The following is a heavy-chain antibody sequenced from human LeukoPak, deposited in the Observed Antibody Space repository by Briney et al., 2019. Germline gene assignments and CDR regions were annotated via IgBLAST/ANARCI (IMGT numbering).Heavy chain of an antibody. Sequence: SETLSLTCPVSGGSISSGGYYWSWIRQHPGKGLEWIGYIYYSGSTYYNPSLKSRVTISVDTSKNQFSLKLSSVTAADTAVYYCARDYGTNFDYWGQGTLVTVSS. J-gene: IGHJ4*02. V-gene: IGHV4-31*03. CDR1: GGSISSGGYY. CDR2: IYYSGST. CDR3: ARDYGTNFDY. D-gene: IGHD4-17*01.